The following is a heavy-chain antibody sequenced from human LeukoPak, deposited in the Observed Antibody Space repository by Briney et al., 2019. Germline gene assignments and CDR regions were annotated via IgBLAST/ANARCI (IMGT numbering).Heavy chain of an antibody. Sequence: GRSLRLSCAASGFTFDDYAMHWVRQAPGKGLEWVSGISWNSGSIGYADSVKGRFTIPRDNAKNSLYLRMNSLRAEDMALYYCAKGRGITIFGVVIHWGQGTLVTVSS. D-gene: IGHD3-3*01. CDR3: AKGRGITIFGVVIH. CDR2: ISWNSGSI. V-gene: IGHV3-9*03. J-gene: IGHJ4*02. CDR1: GFTFDDYA.